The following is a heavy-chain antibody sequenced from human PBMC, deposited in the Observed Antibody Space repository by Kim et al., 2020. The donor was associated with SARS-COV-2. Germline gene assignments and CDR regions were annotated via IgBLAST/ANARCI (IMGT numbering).Heavy chain of an antibody. V-gene: IGHV1-69*04. Sequence: SVKVSCKASGGTFSSYAISWVRQAPGQGLEWMGRIIPILGIANYAQKFQGRVTITADKSTSTAYMELSSLRSEDTAVYYCARGAGTGVGYFDYWGQGTLVTVSS. CDR2: IIPILGIA. CDR1: GGTFSSYA. J-gene: IGHJ4*02. CDR3: ARGAGTGVGYFDY. D-gene: IGHD6-19*01.